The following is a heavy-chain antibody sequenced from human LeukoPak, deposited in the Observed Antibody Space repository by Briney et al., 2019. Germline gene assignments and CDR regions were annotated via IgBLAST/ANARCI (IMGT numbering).Heavy chain of an antibody. J-gene: IGHJ4*02. V-gene: IGHV3-23*01. CDR2: VSGSGGTT. CDR3: ATRSISMVRGAPFDC. Sequence: PGGSLRLSCAASVFTFSSYAMSWVRHAPGKGLEWVSAVSGSGGTTYYADSVKGRFTISRDNSENTLYLQMNSLRAEDTAVYYCATRSISMVRGAPFDCWGQGTLVTVSS. D-gene: IGHD3-10*01. CDR1: VFTFSSYA.